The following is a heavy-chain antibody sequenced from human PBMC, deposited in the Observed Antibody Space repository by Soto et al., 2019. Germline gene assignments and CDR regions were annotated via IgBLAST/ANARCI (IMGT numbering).Heavy chain of an antibody. CDR1: GFTFSTYT. Sequence: GGSLRLSCVASGFTFSTYTMSWVRQAPGKGLEWVSVISDGGGNPYYADSVKGRFTISRDNSKNTLYLQMNSLRGEDTAVYYCARDYGRGYSYGPVDYWGQGTLVTVSS. CDR3: ARDYGRGYSYGPVDY. D-gene: IGHD5-18*01. V-gene: IGHV3-23*01. J-gene: IGHJ4*02. CDR2: ISDGGGNP.